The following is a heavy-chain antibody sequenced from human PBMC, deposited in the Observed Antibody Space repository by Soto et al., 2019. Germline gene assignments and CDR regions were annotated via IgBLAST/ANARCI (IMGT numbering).Heavy chain of an antibody. D-gene: IGHD3-22*01. CDR2: IYYSGST. V-gene: IGHV4-39*01. Sequence: TLSLTCTVSGGSISSSSDYWGWIRQPPGKGLEWIGSIYYSGSTYYNPSLKSRVTISVDTSKNQFSLKLSSVTAADTAVYYCARLGHYYDSLYGMDVWGQGTTVTVSS. J-gene: IGHJ6*02. CDR3: ARLGHYYDSLYGMDV. CDR1: GGSISSSSDY.